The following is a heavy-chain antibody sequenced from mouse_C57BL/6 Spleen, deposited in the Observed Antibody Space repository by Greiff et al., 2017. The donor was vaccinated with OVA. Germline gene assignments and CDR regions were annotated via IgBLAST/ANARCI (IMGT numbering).Heavy chain of an antibody. V-gene: IGHV1-50*01. D-gene: IGHD2-5*01. CDR2: IDPSDSYT. CDR3: ARRGSNSWFAY. J-gene: IGHJ3*01. Sequence: QVQLQQPGAELVKPGASVKLSCKASGYTFTSYWMQWVKQRPGQGLEWIGEIDPSDSYTNYNQKFKGKATLTVDTSSSTAYMQISSLKSEDSAVYYCARRGSNSWFAYWGQGTLVTVSA. CDR1: GYTFTSYW.